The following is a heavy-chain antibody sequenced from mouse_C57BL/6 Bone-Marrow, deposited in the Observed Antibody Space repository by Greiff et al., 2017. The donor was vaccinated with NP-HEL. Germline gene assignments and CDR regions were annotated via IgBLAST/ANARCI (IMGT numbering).Heavy chain of an antibody. CDR1: GYTFTSYG. D-gene: IGHD3-2*02. Sequence: QVQLQQSGAELARPGASVKLSCKASGYTFTSYGISWVKQRTGQGLEWIGEINPRSGNTSYNDKFKGKATLTADKSSSTAYMELRRLTSEDAAVYFCARGAQAPYAMDYWGQGTSVTVSA. CDR3: ARGAQAPYAMDY. V-gene: IGHV1-81*01. J-gene: IGHJ4*01. CDR2: INPRSGNT.